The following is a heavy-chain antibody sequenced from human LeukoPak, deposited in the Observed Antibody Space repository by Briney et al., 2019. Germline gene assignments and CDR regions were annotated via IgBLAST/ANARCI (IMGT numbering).Heavy chain of an antibody. D-gene: IGHD2-2*02. CDR3: ARPRGYCSSMSRYTSEFFQH. V-gene: IGHV4-34*01. CDR1: GGSFSGYY. CDR2: INHSGST. Sequence: SETLSLTCAVYGGSFSGYYWSWIRQPPGKGLEWIGEINHSGSTNYNPSLKSRVTISVDTSKNQFSLELSSVTAADTAVYYCARPRGYCSSMSRYTSEFFQHWGQGTLVTVSS. J-gene: IGHJ1*01.